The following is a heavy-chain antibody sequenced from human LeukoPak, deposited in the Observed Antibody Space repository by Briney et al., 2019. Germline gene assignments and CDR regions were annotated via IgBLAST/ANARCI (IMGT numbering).Heavy chain of an antibody. V-gene: IGHV3-53*01. CDR1: GFTVNSNY. J-gene: IGHJ4*02. D-gene: IGHD6-13*01. Sequence: PGGSLRLSCAASGFTVNSNYMSWVRQAPGKGLEWVSVIYSGGNTYYADSVNGRFTISRDSSKNTLYLQMNSLRAEDTAVYYCATISAAAFYFDYWGQGTLVTVSS. CDR3: ATISAAAFYFDY. CDR2: IYSGGNT.